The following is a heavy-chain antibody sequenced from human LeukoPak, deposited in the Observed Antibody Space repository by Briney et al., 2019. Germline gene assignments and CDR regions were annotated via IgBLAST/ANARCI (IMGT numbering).Heavy chain of an antibody. CDR1: GYTLTELS. V-gene: IGHV1-24*01. CDR2: FDPEDGET. CDR3: ATDLFMITSADY. Sequence: ASVKVSCKVSGYTLTELSMHWVRHAPGKGLEWMGGFDPEDGETIYAQKFQGRVTMTEDTSTDTAYMELSSLGSEDTAVYYCATDLFMITSADYWGQGTLVTVSS. J-gene: IGHJ4*02. D-gene: IGHD3-16*01.